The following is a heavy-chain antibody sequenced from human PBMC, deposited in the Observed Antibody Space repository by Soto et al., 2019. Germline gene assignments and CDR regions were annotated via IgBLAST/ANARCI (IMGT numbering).Heavy chain of an antibody. D-gene: IGHD6-19*01. V-gene: IGHV4-39*01. CDR3: ERHLQPRGWYSVPNWFDP. Sequence: KAXXTLSLGCTVSGGSLSSSSYYWGWIRQPPGKGLEWIWIIYYSGSTYYNPSVESRVTIDVETSKNQFALKLSSVTAEETAVYYCERHLQPRGWYSVPNWFDPWGQGTLGTVSS. CDR1: GGSLSSSSYY. CDR2: IYYSGST. J-gene: IGHJ5*02.